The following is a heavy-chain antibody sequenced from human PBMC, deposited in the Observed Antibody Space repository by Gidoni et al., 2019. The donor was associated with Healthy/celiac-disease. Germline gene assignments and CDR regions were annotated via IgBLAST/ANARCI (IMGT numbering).Heavy chain of an antibody. D-gene: IGHD3-10*01. CDR3: ARVELIWFGELYGMDV. CDR1: GYTFTSYV. CDR2: ISAYNVNT. V-gene: IGHV1-18*01. Sequence: QVQLVQSGAEVKKPGASVKVSCKASGYTFTSYVISWVREAPGQGLEWMGWISAYNVNTNYAQKLQGRVTMTTDISTSTAYMELRSLRSDDTAVYYCARVELIWFGELYGMDVWGQGTTVTVSS. J-gene: IGHJ6*02.